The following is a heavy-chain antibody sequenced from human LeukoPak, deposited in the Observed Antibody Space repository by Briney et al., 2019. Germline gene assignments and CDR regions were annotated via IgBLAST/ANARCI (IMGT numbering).Heavy chain of an antibody. D-gene: IGHD3-9*01. J-gene: IGHJ4*02. CDR3: TRGRSFDYLFTF. CDR1: GFTFSDYY. V-gene: IGHV3-11*01. Sequence: GGSLRLSCEASGFTFSDYYMAWIRQAPGKGLEWVSSISNSGLSINYADSVKGRFTISRDDAKDSLFLQMNSLRAEDTAMYYCTRGRSFDYLFTFWGQGTLLTVSS. CDR2: ISNSGLSI.